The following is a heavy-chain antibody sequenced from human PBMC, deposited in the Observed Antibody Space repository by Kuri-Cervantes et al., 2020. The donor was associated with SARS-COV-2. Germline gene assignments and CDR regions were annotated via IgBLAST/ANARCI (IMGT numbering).Heavy chain of an antibody. CDR3: ASTNVQAVAGTAEYFQH. CDR1: GGSISSYY. D-gene: IGHD6-19*01. CDR2: IYYSGST. V-gene: IGHV4-59*12. J-gene: IGHJ1*01. Sequence: GSLRLSCTVSGGSISSYYWSWIRQPPGKGLEWIGYIYYSGSTNYNPSLKSRVTISVDTSKTQFSLKLSSETAADTAVYYCASTNVQAVAGTAEYFQHWGQGTLVTVSS.